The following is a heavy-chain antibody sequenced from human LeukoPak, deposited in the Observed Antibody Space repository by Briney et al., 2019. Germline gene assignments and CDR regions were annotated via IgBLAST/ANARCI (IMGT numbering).Heavy chain of an antibody. CDR3: ARTFDI. Sequence: GGSLRLSCAASGFIFSSFEMNWVGQAPGKGLEGDAYISSSGSTIDYADAVKGRFTISRDNAKKSLYLQMNSLRDEDTAVYYCARTFDIWGQGTMVTVSS. V-gene: IGHV3-48*03. CDR2: ISSSGSTI. J-gene: IGHJ3*02. CDR1: GFIFSSFE.